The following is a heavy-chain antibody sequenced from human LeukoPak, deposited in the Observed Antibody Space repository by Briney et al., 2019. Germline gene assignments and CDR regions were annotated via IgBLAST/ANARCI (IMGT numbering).Heavy chain of an antibody. J-gene: IGHJ4*02. CDR2: IYYSGST. D-gene: IGHD4-17*01. CDR3: ARHPDHYGDYGELYFDY. V-gene: IGHV4-39*01. Sequence: KPSETLSLTCTVSGGSISSSSYYWGWIRQPPGKGLEWNGSIYYSGSTYYNPSLKSRITISVDTSKNQFSLKLSSVTAADTAVYYCARHPDHYGDYGELYFDYWGQGTLVTVSS. CDR1: GGSISSSSYY.